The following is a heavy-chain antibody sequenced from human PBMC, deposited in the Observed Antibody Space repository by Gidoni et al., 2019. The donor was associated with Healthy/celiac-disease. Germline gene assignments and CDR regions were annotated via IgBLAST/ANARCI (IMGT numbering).Heavy chain of an antibody. J-gene: IGHJ4*02. CDR3: ARDYYYDSSGLDY. CDR2: IWYDGSNK. D-gene: IGHD3-22*01. Sequence: QVQLVESGGGVVQPGRSLSLSCAASGFTFSSYGMHWVRQAPGKGLEWVAVIWYDGSNKYYADSVKGRFTISRDNSKNTLYLQMNSLRAEDTAVYYCARDYYYDSSGLDYWGQGTLVTVSS. V-gene: IGHV3-33*01. CDR1: GFTFSSYG.